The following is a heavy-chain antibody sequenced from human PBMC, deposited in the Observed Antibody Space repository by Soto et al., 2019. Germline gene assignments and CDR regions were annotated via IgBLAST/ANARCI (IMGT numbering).Heavy chain of an antibody. Sequence: SETLYLTCTVSGGSINSGGYYWSWIRQHPGKGLEWIGYIYNSGSTYYNPSLKSRVTISVDTSKNQFSLKLSSVTAADTAVYCCARGITMVRGVIHPPYFDYWGQGTLVTVSS. CDR2: IYNSGST. CDR3: ARGITMVRGVIHPPYFDY. CDR1: GGSINSGGYY. D-gene: IGHD3-10*01. J-gene: IGHJ4*02. V-gene: IGHV4-31*03.